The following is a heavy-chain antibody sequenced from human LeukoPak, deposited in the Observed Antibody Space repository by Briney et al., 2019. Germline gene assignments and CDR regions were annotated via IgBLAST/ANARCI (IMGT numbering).Heavy chain of an antibody. CDR1: GYTFTNYY. CDR2: INPGGDNT. J-gene: IGHJ3*02. Sequence: ASVKVSCKASGYTFTNYYIHWVRQAPGQGLAWMGLINPGGDNTDYAQNFQGRVTMTRDTSTSTVYMGLSSLRSEDTAVYYCARIRDGYNDAYDIWGQGTMVTVSS. D-gene: IGHD5-24*01. CDR3: ARIRDGYNDAYDI. V-gene: IGHV1-46*01.